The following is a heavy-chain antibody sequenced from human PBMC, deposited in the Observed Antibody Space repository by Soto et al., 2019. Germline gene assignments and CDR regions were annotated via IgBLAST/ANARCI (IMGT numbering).Heavy chain of an antibody. V-gene: IGHV2-5*02. D-gene: IGHD6-19*01. Sequence: QITLKESGPTLVKPTQTLTLTCTFSGFSLSTSGVGVGWIRQPPGKALEWLALIYWDDDKRYSPSLKSRLTITTDTTKNQLVLTMTNMDPLDTATYYCAHTPRVAVAGDYYYYGMDVWGQGTTVTVSS. CDR2: IYWDDDK. CDR1: GFSLSTSGVG. J-gene: IGHJ6*02. CDR3: AHTPRVAVAGDYYYYGMDV.